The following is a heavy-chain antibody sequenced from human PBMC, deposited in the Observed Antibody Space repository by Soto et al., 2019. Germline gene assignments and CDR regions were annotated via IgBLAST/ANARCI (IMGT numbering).Heavy chain of an antibody. J-gene: IGHJ5*02. D-gene: IGHD4-17*01. CDR1: GFTFSSYA. CDR2: ISYDGSNK. V-gene: IGHV3-30-3*01. Sequence: QVQLVESGGGVVQPGRSLRLSCAASGFTFSSYAMHWVGQAPGKGLEWVAVISYDGSNKYYADSVKGRFTISRDNSKNTLYLQMNSLRAEDTAVYYCASEPIPTTVPTGWFDPWGQGTLVTVSS. CDR3: ASEPIPTTVPTGWFDP.